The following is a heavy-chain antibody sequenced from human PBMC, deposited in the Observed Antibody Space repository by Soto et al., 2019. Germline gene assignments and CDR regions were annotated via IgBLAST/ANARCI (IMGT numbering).Heavy chain of an antibody. CDR1: GFTVSSKY. J-gene: IGHJ6*02. CDR2: ICTGGST. Sequence: GGSLRLSCAASGFTVSSKYMSWVRQPPGKGMEWVSVICTGGSTDYADSVKGRFTISRDNSKNTLYLQMNSLRAEDTAVYYCAKFRGRIKEVYYGMDVWGQGTTDTVSS. CDR3: AKFRGRIKEVYYGMDV. V-gene: IGHV3-53*01.